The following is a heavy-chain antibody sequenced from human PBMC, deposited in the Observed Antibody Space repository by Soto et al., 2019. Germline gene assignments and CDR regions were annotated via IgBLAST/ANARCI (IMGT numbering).Heavy chain of an antibody. Sequence: SETLSLTCTVSVGSISSSSYYWGWIRQPPGKGLEWIGSIYYSGSTYYNPSLKSRVTISVDTSKNQFSLKLSSVTAADTAVYYCARYYYDSSGYYTAPDYWGQGTLVTVSS. J-gene: IGHJ4*02. CDR3: ARYYYDSSGYYTAPDY. CDR2: IYYSGST. CDR1: VGSISSSSYY. V-gene: IGHV4-39*01. D-gene: IGHD3-22*01.